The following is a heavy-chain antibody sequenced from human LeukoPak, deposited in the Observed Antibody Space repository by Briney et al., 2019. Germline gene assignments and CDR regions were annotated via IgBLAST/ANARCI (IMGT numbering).Heavy chain of an antibody. CDR2: IYHSEST. CDR3: ARGGAARLHFQN. J-gene: IGHJ1*01. V-gene: IGHV4-59*01. D-gene: IGHD6-6*01. Sequence: SETLSLTCTVSGGSISTYYWNWIRQPPGKGLEWIGYIYHSESTNYNPSLQSRVTLSVDTSKNQFSLNLNSVTAADTAVYYCARGGAARLHFQNWGQGTLVTVSS. CDR1: GGSISTYY.